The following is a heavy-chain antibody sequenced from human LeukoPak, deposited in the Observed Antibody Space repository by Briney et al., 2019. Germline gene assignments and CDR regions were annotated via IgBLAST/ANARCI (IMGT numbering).Heavy chain of an antibody. Sequence: SETLSLTCTVSGGSISSYYWSWIRQPAGKGLEWIGRIYTSGSTNYNPSLKSRVTISVDKSKNQFSLKLSSVTAADTAVYYCATLGSSGYVDYWGQGTLVTVSS. CDR2: IYTSGST. CDR1: GGSISSYY. V-gene: IGHV4-4*07. D-gene: IGHD3-22*01. J-gene: IGHJ4*02. CDR3: ATLGSSGYVDY.